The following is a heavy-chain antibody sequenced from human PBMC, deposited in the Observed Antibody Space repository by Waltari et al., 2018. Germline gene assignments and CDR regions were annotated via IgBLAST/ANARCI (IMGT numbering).Heavy chain of an antibody. CDR3: AKGNRYFDY. CDR2: IYSGGST. Sequence: EVQLLESGGGLVQPGGSLRLSCAASGFTFSSYAMSWVRQAPGKGLEWVSVIYSGGSTYYADSVKGRFTISRDNSKNTLYLQMNSLRAEDTAVYCCAKGNRYFDYWGQGTLVTVSS. CDR1: GFTFSSYA. D-gene: IGHD1-1*01. J-gene: IGHJ4*02. V-gene: IGHV3-23*03.